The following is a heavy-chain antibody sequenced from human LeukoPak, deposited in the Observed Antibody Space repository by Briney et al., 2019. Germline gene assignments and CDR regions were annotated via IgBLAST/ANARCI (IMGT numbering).Heavy chain of an antibody. Sequence: GGSLRLSCAASGFTVSSNYMGWVRQAPGKGLEWVSVIYSGGSTYYADSVKGRFTISRDNSKNTLYLQMNSLRAEDTAVYYCAKAAGTGNNAEYFQHWGQGTLVTVSS. CDR1: GFTVSSNY. V-gene: IGHV3-53*01. D-gene: IGHD6-13*01. J-gene: IGHJ1*01. CDR3: AKAAGTGNNAEYFQH. CDR2: IYSGGST.